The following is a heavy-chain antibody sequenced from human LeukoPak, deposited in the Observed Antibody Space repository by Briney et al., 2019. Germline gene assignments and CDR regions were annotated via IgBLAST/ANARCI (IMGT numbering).Heavy chain of an antibody. CDR2: ISWNSGSI. J-gene: IGHJ4*02. Sequence: GGSLRLSCAGSGFTFDDYAMHWVRQVPGKGLEWVSGISWNSGSIGYADSVKGRFTISRDNSKNTLYLQMNSLRAEDTAVYYCARDRVVGANSAFDYWGQGTLVTVSS. V-gene: IGHV3-9*01. CDR3: ARDRVVGANSAFDY. CDR1: GFTFDDYA. D-gene: IGHD1-26*01.